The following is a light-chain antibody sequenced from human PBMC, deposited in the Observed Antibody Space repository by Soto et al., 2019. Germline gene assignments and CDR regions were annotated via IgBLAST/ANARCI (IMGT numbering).Light chain of an antibody. CDR2: GAS. V-gene: IGKV3-15*01. J-gene: IGKJ5*01. Sequence: EIVMTQSPATLSVSPGERATLSCMASQSVTTNLAWYQQKPGQAPTLLIYGASTRATGIPARFSGSGSGTEFTLTISSLQSEDFAVYYCQQYNNWPPLSFGQGTRLEIK. CDR3: QQYNNWPPLS. CDR1: QSVTTN.